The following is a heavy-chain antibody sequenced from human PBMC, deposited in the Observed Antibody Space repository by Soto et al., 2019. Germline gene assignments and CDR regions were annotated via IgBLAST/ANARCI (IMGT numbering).Heavy chain of an antibody. Sequence: QVQLQESGPGLVKPSETLSLTCTVSGGSITGYYWSWIRQPPGKGLEWIGYVFHSGITGYNPSLKSRVTISVDASKNLFSLKLISVSAADTAVYYCARDQNGSPYFDYWGQGTLVTVSS. V-gene: IGHV4-59*01. J-gene: IGHJ4*02. CDR1: GGSITGYY. CDR3: ARDQNGSPYFDY. CDR2: VFHSGIT. D-gene: IGHD1-26*01.